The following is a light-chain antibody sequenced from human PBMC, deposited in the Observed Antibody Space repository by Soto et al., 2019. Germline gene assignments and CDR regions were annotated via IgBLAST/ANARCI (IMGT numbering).Light chain of an antibody. CDR2: EVS. CDR1: SSDVGGYNY. V-gene: IGLV2-14*01. J-gene: IGLJ2*01. Sequence: QSALTQPASVSGSPGQSITISCTGTSSDVGGYNYVSWYQQHPGKAPKLMIYEVSNRPSGVSNRFSASKSGNTASLTISGLQAEDEADYYCTSYTNINYVIFGGGTKVTVL. CDR3: TSYTNINYVI.